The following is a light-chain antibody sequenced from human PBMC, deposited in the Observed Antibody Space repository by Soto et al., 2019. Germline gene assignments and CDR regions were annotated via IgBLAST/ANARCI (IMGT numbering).Light chain of an antibody. V-gene: IGKV1-12*01. J-gene: IGKJ1*01. Sequence: DIQMTQSPSSVSASVGDRFTITCRASQAIDSWLAWYQQKPGEAPKLLIFTGSLLHSGVPPRFSGSGSGTDFTLTISSLQPEDFATYYCQQTLSSHPTFGQGTKVDIK. CDR2: TGS. CDR1: QAIDSW. CDR3: QQTLSSHPT.